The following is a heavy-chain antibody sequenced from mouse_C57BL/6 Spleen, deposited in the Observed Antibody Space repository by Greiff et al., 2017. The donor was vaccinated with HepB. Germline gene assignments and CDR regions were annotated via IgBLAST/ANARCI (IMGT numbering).Heavy chain of an antibody. J-gene: IGHJ1*03. D-gene: IGHD2-1*01. CDR2: ISSGGSYT. V-gene: IGHV5-6*01. CDR1: GFTFSSYG. CDR3: ARPGNYGNYGGYFDV. Sequence: EVKLVESGGDLVKPGGSLKLSCAASGFTFSSYGMSWVRQTPDKRLEWVATISSGGSYTYYPDSVKGRFTISRDNAKNTLYLQMSSLKSEDTAMYYCARPGNYGNYGGYFDVWGTGTTVTVSS.